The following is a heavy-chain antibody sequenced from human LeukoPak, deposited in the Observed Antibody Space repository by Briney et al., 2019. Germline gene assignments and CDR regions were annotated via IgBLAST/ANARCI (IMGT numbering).Heavy chain of an antibody. D-gene: IGHD4-17*01. V-gene: IGHV1-18*01. CDR3: ARTTTVSLDY. Sequence: ASVKVSCKASGYTFTNYGISWVRQAPGQGLEWMGWISTYNGNNNYAQKFQGRVTMTKDISTSTAYMELRSLTSDDTAAYYCARTTTVSLDYWGQGTLVTVSS. CDR1: GYTFTNYG. CDR2: ISTYNGNN. J-gene: IGHJ4*02.